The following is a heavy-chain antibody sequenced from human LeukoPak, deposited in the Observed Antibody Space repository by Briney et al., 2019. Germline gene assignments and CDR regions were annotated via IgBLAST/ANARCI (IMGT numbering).Heavy chain of an antibody. CDR3: VRPRSPASNDGGY. Sequence: GGSLRLSCAASGFTFSDYYMSWIRQAPGKGLEWVSCISSTSSYKYYADSVKGRFTISRDNAENSLYLQLNSLRAEDTALYYCVRPRSPASNDGGYWGQGTLVTVSS. CDR1: GFTFSDYY. D-gene: IGHD1-1*01. J-gene: IGHJ4*02. V-gene: IGHV3-11*06. CDR2: ISSTSSYK.